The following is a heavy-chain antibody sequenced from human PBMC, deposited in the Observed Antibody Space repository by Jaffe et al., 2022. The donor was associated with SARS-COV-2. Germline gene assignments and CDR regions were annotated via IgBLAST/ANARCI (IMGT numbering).Heavy chain of an antibody. J-gene: IGHJ1*01. CDR3: ARGAHYYDSSGYYYWYFQH. V-gene: IGHV3-30*04. Sequence: QVQLVESGGGVVQPGRSLRLSCAASGFTFSSYAMHWVRQAPGKGLEWVAVISYDGSNKYYADSVKGRFTISRDNSKNTLYLQMNSLRAEDTAVYYCARGAHYYDSSGYYYWYFQHWGQGTLVTVSS. D-gene: IGHD3-22*01. CDR1: GFTFSSYA. CDR2: ISYDGSNK.